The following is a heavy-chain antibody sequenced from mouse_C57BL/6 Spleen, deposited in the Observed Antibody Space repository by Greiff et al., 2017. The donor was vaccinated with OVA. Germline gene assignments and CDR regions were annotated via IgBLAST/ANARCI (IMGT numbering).Heavy chain of an antibody. CDR3: TRKDYYGSRSFDD. CDR1: GYTFTSYW. J-gene: IGHJ2*01. CDR2: IYPSYSET. Sequence: VQLQQPGAELVRPGSSVKLSCKASGYTFTSYWMDWVKQRPGQGLEWIGNIYPSYSETHYNQKFKDKATMTVDKSSSTAYMQLSSLMSEDSAVYYCTRKDYYGSRSFDDWGQGTTLTVSS. V-gene: IGHV1-61*01. D-gene: IGHD1-1*01.